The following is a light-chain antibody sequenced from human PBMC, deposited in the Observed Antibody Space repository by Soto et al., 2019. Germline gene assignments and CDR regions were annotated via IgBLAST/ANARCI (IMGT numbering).Light chain of an antibody. Sequence: EIVLTQSPGTLSLSPGEKATLSYRASQSVSSNYLAWYQQKPGQAPRLLIYYAYRRTTGIPDRFSGSGSGTDFTLTISGLEPEDFAVYYCQQYGSSGTFGQGTKVDIK. CDR1: QSVSSNY. CDR3: QQYGSSGT. J-gene: IGKJ1*01. V-gene: IGKV3-20*01. CDR2: YAY.